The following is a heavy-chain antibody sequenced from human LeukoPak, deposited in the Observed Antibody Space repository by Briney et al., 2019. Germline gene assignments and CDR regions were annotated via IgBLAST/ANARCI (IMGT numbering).Heavy chain of an antibody. CDR3: ARASKEMATMDYYFDY. CDR1: EGSFTPYY. Sequence: PSETLSLTCTVSEGSFTPYYWSWIRQPPGKGLEWIGQISYSGSTNYNPSLKSRVTVSIDTSKNQVSLKLSSMTAADTAVYYCARASKEMATMDYYFDYWGQGTLVTVSS. J-gene: IGHJ4*02. CDR2: ISYSGST. V-gene: IGHV4-59*01. D-gene: IGHD5-24*01.